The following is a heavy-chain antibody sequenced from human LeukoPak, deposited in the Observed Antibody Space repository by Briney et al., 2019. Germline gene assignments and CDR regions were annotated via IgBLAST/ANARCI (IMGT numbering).Heavy chain of an antibody. CDR1: GYTFTGYY. V-gene: IGHV1-2*02. Sequence: GASVKVSCRASGYTFTGYYLHWVRQAPGQGLEWMGWINPNSGGTNYAQKFQGRVTMTRDTSISTAYMELSRLRSDDTAVYYCASQGSGGSSYAFDSWSRGTMVTVSS. CDR2: INPNSGGT. J-gene: IGHJ3*01. CDR3: ASQGSGGSSYAFDS. D-gene: IGHD2-15*01.